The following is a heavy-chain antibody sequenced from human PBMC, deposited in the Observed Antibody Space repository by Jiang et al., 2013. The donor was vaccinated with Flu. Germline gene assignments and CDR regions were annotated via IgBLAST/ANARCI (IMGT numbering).Heavy chain of an antibody. CDR3: ARDSRDQPLPLDC. V-gene: IGHV1-2*06. CDR1: GYTFTDYY. CDR2: ISPNSGGT. J-gene: IGHJ4*02. D-gene: IGHD2-2*01. Sequence: SGAEVKKPGASMKVSCKASGYTFTDYYIHWVRQAPGQGLEWMGRISPNSGGTDYAQKFLGRVTMTTDTSSSTAYMDLSRLRSDDTAVYYCARDSRDQPLPLDCWGQGTLVTVSS.